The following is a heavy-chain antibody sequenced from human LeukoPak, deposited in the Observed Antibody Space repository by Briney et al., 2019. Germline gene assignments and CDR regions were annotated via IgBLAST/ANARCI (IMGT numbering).Heavy chain of an antibody. CDR2: IYYSGST. CDR1: GGSISSYY. J-gene: IGHJ3*02. CDR3: ARGARRARRAFDI. D-gene: IGHD3-10*01. Sequence: PSETLSLTCTVSGGSISSYYWSWIRQPPGKGLEWIGYIYYSGSTNYSPSLKSRVTISVDTSKNQFSLKLSSVTAADTAVYYCARGARRARRAFDIWGQGTMVTVSS. V-gene: IGHV4-59*01.